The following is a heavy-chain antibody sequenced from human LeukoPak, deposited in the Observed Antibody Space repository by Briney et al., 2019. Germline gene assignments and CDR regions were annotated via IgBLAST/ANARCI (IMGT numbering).Heavy chain of an antibody. Sequence: PSETLSLTCNVSGDSFSSGYWSWIRQPPGKGLEWIGYIYYGGSTNYNPSLKSRVTISVDTSKNQFSLRLSSVTAADTAVFYCARGYSGFPYYLDYWGQGTLVTVSS. J-gene: IGHJ4*02. CDR3: ARGYSGFPYYLDY. V-gene: IGHV4-59*01. D-gene: IGHD5-12*01. CDR2: IYYGGST. CDR1: GDSFSSGY.